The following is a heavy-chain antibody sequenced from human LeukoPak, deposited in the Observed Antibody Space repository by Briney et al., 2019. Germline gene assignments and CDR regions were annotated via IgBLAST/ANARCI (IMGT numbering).Heavy chain of an antibody. D-gene: IGHD1-26*01. J-gene: IGHJ3*02. CDR1: GFTFSSYS. V-gene: IGHV3-21*01. CDR3: ARDREVGATSAFDI. Sequence: GGSLRLSCAASGFTFSSYSMNWVRQAPGKGLEWVSSISSSSSYIYYADSVKGRFTISRGNSKNTLYLQMNSLRAEDTAVYYCARDREVGATSAFDIWGQGTMVTVSS. CDR2: ISSSSSYI.